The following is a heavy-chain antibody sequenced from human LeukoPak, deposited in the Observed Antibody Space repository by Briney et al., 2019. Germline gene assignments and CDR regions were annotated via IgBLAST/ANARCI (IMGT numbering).Heavy chain of an antibody. J-gene: IGHJ4*02. Sequence: SETLSLTCAVYGGSFSGYYWSWIRQPPGKGLEWIGYIYYSGSTNYNPSLKSRVTISVDTSKNQFSLKLSSVTAADTAVYYCARDPGNSIAVAGFDYWGQGTLVTVSS. CDR3: ARDPGNSIAVAGFDY. V-gene: IGHV4-59*01. CDR2: IYYSGST. D-gene: IGHD6-19*01. CDR1: GGSFSGYY.